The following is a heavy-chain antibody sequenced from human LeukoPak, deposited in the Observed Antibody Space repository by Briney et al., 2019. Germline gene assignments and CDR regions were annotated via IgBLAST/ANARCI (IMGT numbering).Heavy chain of an antibody. V-gene: IGHV3-30*02. CDR3: AKDAFRERAITY. D-gene: IGHD1-26*01. CDR2: IRYDGSNK. CDR1: GFTFSSYG. J-gene: IGHJ4*02. Sequence: PGGSLRLSCAASGFTFSSYGMHWVRQAPGKGLEWVAFIRYDGSNKYYADSVKGRFTISRDNSKNTLYLQMNSLRAEDTAVYYCAKDAFRERAITYWGQGTLVTVSS.